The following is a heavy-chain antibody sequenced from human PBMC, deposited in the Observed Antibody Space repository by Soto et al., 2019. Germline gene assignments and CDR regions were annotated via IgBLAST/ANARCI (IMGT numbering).Heavy chain of an antibody. V-gene: IGHV3-74*01. D-gene: IGHD3-10*01. CDR3: ARGGPYASGSSYFDY. CDR2: ISGDGSNT. CDR1: GFTLSRHW. Sequence: GGSLRLSCAASGFTLSRHWMHWVRQAPGKGLLWLSRISGDGSNTNNGDSVKGGFTSSRDNPKNTLYLQMNSLRVEDTAVYFCARGGPYASGSSYFDYWGQGVLVTVSS. J-gene: IGHJ4*02.